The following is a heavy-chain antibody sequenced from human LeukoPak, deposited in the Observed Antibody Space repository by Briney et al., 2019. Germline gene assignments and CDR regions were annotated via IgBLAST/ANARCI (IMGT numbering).Heavy chain of an antibody. V-gene: IGHV1-46*01. CDR1: GYTFTGYY. J-gene: IGHJ4*02. CDR2: INPSGGST. Sequence: GASVKVSCKASGYTFTGYYMHWVRQATGQGREWMGIINPSGGSTSYAQKFQGRVTMTRDMSTSTVYMELSSLRSEDTAVYYCARERERWLQSPLDYWGQGTLVTVSS. CDR3: ARERERWLQSPLDY. D-gene: IGHD5-24*01.